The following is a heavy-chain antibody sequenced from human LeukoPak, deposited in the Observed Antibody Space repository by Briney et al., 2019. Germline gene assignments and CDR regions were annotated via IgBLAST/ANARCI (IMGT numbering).Heavy chain of an antibody. CDR1: RGAFSTYA. D-gene: IGHD4-17*01. J-gene: IGHJ4*02. Sequence: ASVKVSCKASRGAFSTYAINWVRQAPGQGLEWMGGIIPIFGTANYAQKFQGRVTITADESTSTAYMELSSLRSEDTAVYYCASLGGGSTVTTYVNYWGQGTLVIVSS. CDR3: ASLGGGSTVTTYVNY. CDR2: IIPIFGTA. V-gene: IGHV1-69*13.